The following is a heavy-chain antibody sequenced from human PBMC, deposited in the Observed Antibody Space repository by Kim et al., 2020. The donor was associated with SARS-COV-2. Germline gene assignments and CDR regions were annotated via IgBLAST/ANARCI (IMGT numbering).Heavy chain of an antibody. D-gene: IGHD4-17*01. Sequence: GGSLRLSCAVSGFSVSNNRMTWVRQAPGKGLEWVSSFYDGDGTFYADSVKGRFTISRDNSKNTMYVQMDSLRVEDTAVYYCARRMYGDYGFCFDYWGQGTLVTVSS. CDR3: ARRMYGDYGFCFDY. J-gene: IGHJ4*02. CDR1: GFSVSNNR. V-gene: IGHV3-53*01. CDR2: FYDGDGT.